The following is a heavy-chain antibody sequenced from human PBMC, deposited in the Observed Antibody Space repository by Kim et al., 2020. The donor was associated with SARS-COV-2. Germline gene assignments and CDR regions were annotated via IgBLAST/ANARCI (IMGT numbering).Heavy chain of an antibody. CDR1: GGSFSGYY. CDR3: ARNYGTMVRGVIKYGYFDY. CDR2: INHSGST. V-gene: IGHV4-34*01. Sequence: SETLSLTCAVYGGSFSGYYWSWIRQPPGKGLEWIGEINHSGSTNYNPSLKSRVTISVDTSKNQFSLKLSSVTAADTAVYYCARNYGTMVRGVIKYGYFDYWGQGTLVTVSS. J-gene: IGHJ4*02. D-gene: IGHD3-10*01.